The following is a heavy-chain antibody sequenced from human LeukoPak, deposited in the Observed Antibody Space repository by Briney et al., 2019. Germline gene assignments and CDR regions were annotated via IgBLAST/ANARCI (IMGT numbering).Heavy chain of an antibody. CDR2: INHSGST. CDR3: ARGDQQWLVGYYYYYMDV. CDR1: GGSFSGYY. D-gene: IGHD6-19*01. V-gene: IGHV4-34*01. J-gene: IGHJ6*03. Sequence: PSETLSLTCAVYGGSFSGYYWSWIRQPPGKGLEWIGEINHSGSTNYNPSLKSRVTISVDTSKNQFSLKLSSVTAADTAVYYCARGDQQWLVGYYYYYMDVWGKGTTVTISS.